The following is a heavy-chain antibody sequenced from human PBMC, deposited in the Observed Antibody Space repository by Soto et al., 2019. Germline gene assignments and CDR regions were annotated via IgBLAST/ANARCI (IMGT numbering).Heavy chain of an antibody. CDR2: IYPGDSDT. Sequence: GQSLKISSKASGYSFTSYWIGWVRQMPGKGLEWMGIIYPGDSDTRYSPSFQGQVTISADKSISTAYLQWSSLKASDTAMYYCARRTFGVSYGMDVWGQGTTGT. D-gene: IGHD3-3*01. CDR1: GYSFTSYW. V-gene: IGHV5-51*01. CDR3: ARRTFGVSYGMDV. J-gene: IGHJ6*01.